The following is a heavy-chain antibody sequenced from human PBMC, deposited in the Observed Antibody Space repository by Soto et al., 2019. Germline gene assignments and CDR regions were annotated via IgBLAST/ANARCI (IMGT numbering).Heavy chain of an antibody. D-gene: IGHD3-9*01. V-gene: IGHV4-39*01. CDR2: IYYSGST. Sequence: PSETLSLTCTVSGGSISSSSCYWGWIRQPPGKGLEWIGSIYYSGSTYYNPSLKSRVTISVDTSKNQFSLKLSSVTAADTAVYYCARTYWGYYDILTGSHYYYGMDVWGQGTTVTVSS. CDR1: GGSISSSSCY. CDR3: ARTYWGYYDILTGSHYYYGMDV. J-gene: IGHJ6*02.